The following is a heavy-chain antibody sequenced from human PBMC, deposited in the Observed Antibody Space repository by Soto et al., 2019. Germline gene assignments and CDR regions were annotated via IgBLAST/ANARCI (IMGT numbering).Heavy chain of an antibody. CDR2: INHSGST. CDR3: ARGPNPLAEVTALRPFDY. CDR1: GGSFSGYY. V-gene: IGHV4-34*01. Sequence: SETLSLTCAVYGGSFSGYYWTWIRQSPGKGLEWIGEINHSGSTYYNPSLKSRVTISVDTPKNQFSLKVTSVTAADSAVYYCARGPNPLAEVTALRPFDYWGQGTLVTVSS. J-gene: IGHJ4*02. D-gene: IGHD2-21*02.